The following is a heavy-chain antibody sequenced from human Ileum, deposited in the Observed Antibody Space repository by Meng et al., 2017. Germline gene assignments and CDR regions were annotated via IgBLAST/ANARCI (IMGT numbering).Heavy chain of an antibody. CDR3: ARADYVRYFDL. D-gene: IGHD3-10*02. Sequence: PLQEPGPDRFKPSETLSLTCAVSGGSIESNNWWTWIRQPPGQGLEWIGEVYHSGSTHYNPSLQSRVTISIDNSKNRFSLSLNSVTAADTAIYYCARADYVRYFDLWGRGTLVTVSS. CDR1: GGSIESNNW. CDR2: VYHSGST. V-gene: IGHV4-4*02. J-gene: IGHJ2*01.